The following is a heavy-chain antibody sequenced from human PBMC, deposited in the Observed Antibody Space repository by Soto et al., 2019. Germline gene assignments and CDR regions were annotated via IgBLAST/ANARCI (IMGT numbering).Heavy chain of an antibody. V-gene: IGHV4-61*01. CDR3: ARYITWGPGFDT. D-gene: IGHD1-20*01. CDR2: IYYSGST. Sequence: SDTLSLTCTVSGCAVSSGSYYWSWILQPPGKGLEWIGYIYYSGSTNYNPSLKSRVTISVDTSKKQFSLKLNSVTAADTAVYYCARYITWGPGFDTWGQGTLVTVSS. CDR1: GCAVSSGSYY. J-gene: IGHJ4*02.